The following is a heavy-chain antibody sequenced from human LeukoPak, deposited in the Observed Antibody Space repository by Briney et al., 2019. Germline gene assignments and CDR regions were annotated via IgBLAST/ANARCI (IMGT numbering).Heavy chain of an antibody. CDR3: ARISSTAAGTSYYYYYYMDV. CDR2: ISSSSSYI. Sequence: GGSLRLSCAASGFTFSSYSMNWVRQAPGKGLEWVSSISSSSSYIYYADSVKGRFAISRDNAKNSLYLQMNSLRAEDTAEYYCARISSTAAGTSYYYYYYMDVWGKGTTVTVSS. J-gene: IGHJ6*03. V-gene: IGHV3-21*01. CDR1: GFTFSSYS. D-gene: IGHD6-13*01.